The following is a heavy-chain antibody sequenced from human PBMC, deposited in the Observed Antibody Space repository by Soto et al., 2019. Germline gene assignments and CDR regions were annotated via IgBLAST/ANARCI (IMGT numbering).Heavy chain of an antibody. Sequence: SETLSLTCTVSGGSISSYYWSWIRQPPGKGLEWIGYIYYSGSTNYNPSLKSRVTISVDTSKNQFSLKLSSVPAADTAVYYCARNRLFYGDYDHYGMDVWGQGTTVTVSS. CDR3: ARNRLFYGDYDHYGMDV. CDR2: IYYSGST. J-gene: IGHJ6*02. CDR1: GGSISSYY. V-gene: IGHV4-59*01. D-gene: IGHD4-17*01.